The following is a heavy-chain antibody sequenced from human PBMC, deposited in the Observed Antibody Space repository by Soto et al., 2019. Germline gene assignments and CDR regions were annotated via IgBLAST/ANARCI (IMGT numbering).Heavy chain of an antibody. D-gene: IGHD3-10*01. CDR1: GGSISSSSHY. CDR2: IEYVRST. V-gene: IGHV4-39*01. J-gene: IGHJ6*02. Sequence: SETLSLTCTVSGGSISSSSHYWGWIRQPPGKELVWIESIEYVRSTYYNPTLKNRVTISVDTSTIQISLKLSSVTVADTAVYYCARQWDGSGSYYVGYYYYGMDVWGQGTTVTVSS. CDR3: ARQWDGSGSYYVGYYYYGMDV.